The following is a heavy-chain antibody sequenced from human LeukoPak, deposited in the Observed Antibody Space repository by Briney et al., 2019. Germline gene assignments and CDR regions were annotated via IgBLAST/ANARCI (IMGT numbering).Heavy chain of an antibody. Sequence: ASVKVSCKASGYTFINNWMHWVRQAPGQGLEWVGLINPTSTTTLYAQKFQGRVTLTRDMSTSTDYMELRSLKSEDTAVYYCARDNSVGDIAWWFDPWGQGTLVTVSS. CDR3: ARDNSVGDIAWWFDP. V-gene: IGHV1-46*01. CDR2: INPTSTTT. D-gene: IGHD3-10*01. CDR1: GYTFINNW. J-gene: IGHJ5*02.